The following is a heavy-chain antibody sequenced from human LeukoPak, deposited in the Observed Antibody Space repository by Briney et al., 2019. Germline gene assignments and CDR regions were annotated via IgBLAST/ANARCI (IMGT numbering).Heavy chain of an antibody. J-gene: IGHJ4*02. Sequence: TGGSLRLSCAASGFTFSDYYMSWIRQAPGKGLEWVSYIGSRGSTIYYADSVKGRFTISRDNAKNSLYLQMNSLRAEDTAVYYCARDRYVGATTAGDSDSWGQGTLVTVSS. CDR1: GFTFSDYY. CDR2: IGSRGSTI. D-gene: IGHD1-26*01. V-gene: IGHV3-11*01. CDR3: ARDRYVGATTAGDSDS.